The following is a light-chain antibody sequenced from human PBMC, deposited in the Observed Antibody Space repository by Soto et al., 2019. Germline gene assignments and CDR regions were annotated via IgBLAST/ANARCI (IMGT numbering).Light chain of an antibody. J-gene: IGLJ1*01. CDR2: EVT. Sequence: QSALTQPASVSGSPGQSITISCTGTSSDVGAYNFVSWYQHHPGRAPKLIIYEVTIRPSGVSNRFSGSKSGNTASLTISGLQAEDEADYYCSSYTTSTPYLFGSGTKVTVL. CDR3: SSYTTSTPYL. CDR1: SSDVGAYNF. V-gene: IGLV2-14*01.